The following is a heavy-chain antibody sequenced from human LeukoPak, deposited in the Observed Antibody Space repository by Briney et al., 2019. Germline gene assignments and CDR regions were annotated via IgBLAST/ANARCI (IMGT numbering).Heavy chain of an antibody. V-gene: IGHV4-34*01. CDR1: GGSFSGYY. CDR2: INHSGST. Sequence: SETVFLTCAVYGGSFSGYYWSWIRQPPGKGLEWIGEINHSGSTNYNPSLKSRVTISVDTSKNQFSLKLSSVTAADTAVYYCARDGGSGSYHNWFDPWGQGTLVTVSS. J-gene: IGHJ5*02. D-gene: IGHD2-15*01. CDR3: ARDGGSGSYHNWFDP.